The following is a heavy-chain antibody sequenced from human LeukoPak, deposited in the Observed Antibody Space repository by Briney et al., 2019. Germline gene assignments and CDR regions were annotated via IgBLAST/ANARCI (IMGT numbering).Heavy chain of an antibody. Sequence: SQTLSLTCAISGDSVSSNSAAWNWIRQSPSRGLEWLGRTYYKSKWYNEHAVSVKSRISINPDTSKNQFSLQLNSVTPEDTAVYYCARHQATWYPFDIWGRGTMVTVSS. D-gene: IGHD1-14*01. CDR3: ARHQATWYPFDI. CDR2: TYYKSKWYN. J-gene: IGHJ3*02. V-gene: IGHV6-1*01. CDR1: GDSVSSNSAA.